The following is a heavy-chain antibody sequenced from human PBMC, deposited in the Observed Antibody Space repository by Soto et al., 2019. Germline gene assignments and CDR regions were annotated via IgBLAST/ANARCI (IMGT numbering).Heavy chain of an antibody. CDR1: GGTFSSYT. V-gene: IGHV1-69*04. J-gene: IGHJ4*02. D-gene: IGHD3-3*01. CDR3: ARDNPSLSYDFWSGYIIDY. Sequence: GASVKVSCKASGGTFSSYTISWVRQAPGQGLEWMGRIIPILGIANYAQKFQGRVTITADKSTSTAYMELSSLRSEDTAVYYCARDNPSLSYDFWSGYIIDYWGQGTLVTVSS. CDR2: IIPILGIA.